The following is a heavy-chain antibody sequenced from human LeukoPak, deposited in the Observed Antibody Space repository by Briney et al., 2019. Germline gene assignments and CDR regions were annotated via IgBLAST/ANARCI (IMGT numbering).Heavy chain of an antibody. CDR2: INSGGTA. CDR1: GFSVSSDF. J-gene: IGHJ5*02. V-gene: IGHV3-53*01. CDR3: VTSRGTS. D-gene: IGHD3-16*01. Sequence: PGGSLRLSCAASGFSVSSDFMSWVRQAPGKGLEWVSVINSGGTAFYADSVKGRFTISRDTSKNTLSLQMNSLRDEDTAMYYWVTSRGTSWGQGTLVTVSS.